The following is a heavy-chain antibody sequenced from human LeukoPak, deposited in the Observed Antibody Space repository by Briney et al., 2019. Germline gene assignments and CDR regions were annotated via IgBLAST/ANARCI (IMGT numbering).Heavy chain of an antibody. Sequence: GGSLRLSSAASGFTFSSYSMNWVRQAPGKGLGWVSYISSSSSTIYYADSVKGRFTISRDNAKNSLYLQMNSLRAEDTAVYYCARDEVVPAASYAFDIWGQGTMVTVSS. CDR2: ISSSSSTI. D-gene: IGHD2-2*01. CDR3: ARDEVVPAASYAFDI. CDR1: GFTFSSYS. V-gene: IGHV3-48*01. J-gene: IGHJ3*02.